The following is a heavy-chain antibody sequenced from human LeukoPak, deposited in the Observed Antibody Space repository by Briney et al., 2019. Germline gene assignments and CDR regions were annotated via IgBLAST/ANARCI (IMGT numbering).Heavy chain of an antibody. D-gene: IGHD3-10*01. J-gene: IGHJ4*02. CDR1: GFTFSDYY. CDR2: ISSNGNTI. V-gene: IGHV3-11*04. CDR3: AREVLWFGELKGNTDY. Sequence: PGGSLRLSCAASGFTFSDYYMNWIRQAPGKGLEWVSYISSNGNTIYYADSVKGRFTISRDNAKNLLYLQMNSLRAEDTAVYYCAREVLWFGELKGNTDYWGQGTLVTVSS.